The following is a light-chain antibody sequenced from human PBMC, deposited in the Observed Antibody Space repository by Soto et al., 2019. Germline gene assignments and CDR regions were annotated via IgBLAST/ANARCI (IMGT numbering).Light chain of an antibody. CDR3: AAWDDSLSGWV. CDR1: SSNIGDNN. V-gene: IGLV1-47*01. CDR2: RNN. Sequence: QSALTQPPSASGTPGQRVTISCSGSSSNIGDNNVYWYQQLPGSAPKLLIYRNNQRPSGVPDRFSGSKSGTSASLAISGLRSEDEADYYCAAWDDSLSGWVFGGGTKLTVL. J-gene: IGLJ3*02.